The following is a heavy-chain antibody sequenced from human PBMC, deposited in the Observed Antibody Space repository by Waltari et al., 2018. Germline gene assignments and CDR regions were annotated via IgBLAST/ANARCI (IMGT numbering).Heavy chain of an antibody. CDR1: GGTFSSYA. J-gene: IGHJ4*02. CDR3: ARHRTGRGYSGYDPFDY. D-gene: IGHD5-12*01. V-gene: IGHV1-69*04. Sequence: QVQLAQSGAEVKKPGSSVKVSCKASGGTFSSYAISRVRRAAGQGLEWMGGIIPILGIANYAQKFQGRVTITADESTSTAYMELSSLRSEDTAVYYCARHRTGRGYSGYDPFDYWGQGTLVTVSS. CDR2: IIPILGIA.